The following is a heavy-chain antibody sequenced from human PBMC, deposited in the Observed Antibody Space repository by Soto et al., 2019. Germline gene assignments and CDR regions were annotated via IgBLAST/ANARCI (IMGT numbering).Heavy chain of an antibody. J-gene: IGHJ4*02. D-gene: IGHD3-16*02. CDR1: GGSISSYY. CDR2: IYYSGST. Sequence: QVQLQESGPGLVKPSETLSLTCTVSGGSISSYYWSWIRQPPGKGLEWIGYIYYSGSTNYNPSLKGRVTISVDTSKNQFALKVISVTAADTAVYYCARRVDYVWVSYRYSPYFDYWGQGTLVTVSS. CDR3: ARRVDYVWVSYRYSPYFDY. V-gene: IGHV4-59*08.